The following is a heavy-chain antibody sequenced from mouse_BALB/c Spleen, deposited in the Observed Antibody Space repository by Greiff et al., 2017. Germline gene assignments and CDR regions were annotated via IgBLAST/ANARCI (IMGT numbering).Heavy chain of an antibody. Sequence: VQLQQSGAELVRPGASVTLSCKASGYTFTDYEMHWVKQTPVHGLEWIGAIDPETGGTAYNQKFKGKATLTADKSSSTAYMELRILTSEDSAVYYSTRISSVYPACFAYWGQGTLVTVSS. V-gene: IGHV1-15*01. D-gene: IGHD3-1*01. CDR1: GYTFTDYE. J-gene: IGHJ3*01. CDR3: TRISSVYPACFAY. CDR2: IDPETGGT.